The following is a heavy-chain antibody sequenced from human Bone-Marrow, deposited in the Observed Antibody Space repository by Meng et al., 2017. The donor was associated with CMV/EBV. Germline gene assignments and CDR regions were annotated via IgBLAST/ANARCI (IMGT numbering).Heavy chain of an antibody. Sequence: ASVKVSCKASEYTFTGYYIHWVRQAPGQGLEWMGWIDPNGGGTNYAQKFQDRVTMTSDTSIRTAYMELSRLRSDDTALYYCARERFLVPAASPDYYYYGKYVWGQGSTVTVSS. CDR1: EYTFTGYY. D-gene: IGHD2-2*01. CDR2: IDPNGGGT. V-gene: IGHV1-2*02. CDR3: ARERFLVPAASPDYYYYGKYV. J-gene: IGHJ6*02.